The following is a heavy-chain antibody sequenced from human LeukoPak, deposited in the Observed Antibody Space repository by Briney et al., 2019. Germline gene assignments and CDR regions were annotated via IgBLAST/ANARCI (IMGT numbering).Heavy chain of an antibody. CDR3: ARDQGAAAGRRDYYYYYMDV. Sequence: SVKVSCKASGGTFSSYAISWVRQAPGQGLEWMGGIIPIFGTANYAQKFQGRVMITTDESTSTAYMELSSLRSEDTAVYYCARDQGAAAGRRDYYYYYMDVWGKGTTVTVSS. CDR2: IIPIFGTA. J-gene: IGHJ6*03. D-gene: IGHD6-13*01. CDR1: GGTFSSYA. V-gene: IGHV1-69*05.